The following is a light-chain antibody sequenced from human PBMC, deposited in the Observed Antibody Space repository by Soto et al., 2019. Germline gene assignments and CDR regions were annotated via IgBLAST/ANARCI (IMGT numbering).Light chain of an antibody. CDR1: QSISNW. V-gene: IGKV1-5*01. CDR2: DAF. Sequence: DIQMTQSPSTLSASVGDRVTITCRASQSISNWLAWYQQKPGKAPKLLIYDAFNLESGVPSRFSGSGSGTEFTLAISSLQPDDFATYYCQQYSSYSRTFGQGTKVDIK. J-gene: IGKJ1*01. CDR3: QQYSSYSRT.